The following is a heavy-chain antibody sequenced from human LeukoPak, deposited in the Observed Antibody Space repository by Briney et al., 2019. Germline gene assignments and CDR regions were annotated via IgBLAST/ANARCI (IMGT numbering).Heavy chain of an antibody. CDR3: ARGHWYYDFWSGYYSSARHETRFDY. V-gene: IGHV4-4*02. CDR2: IYHSGST. CDR1: GGSISSSNW. Sequence: PSETLSLTCDVSGGSISSSNWWSWVRQPPGKGLEWIGEIYHSGSTNYNPSLKSRVTISVDTSKNQFSLKLSSVTAADTAVYYCARGHWYYDFWSGYYSSARHETRFDYWGQGTLVTVSS. J-gene: IGHJ4*02. D-gene: IGHD3-3*01.